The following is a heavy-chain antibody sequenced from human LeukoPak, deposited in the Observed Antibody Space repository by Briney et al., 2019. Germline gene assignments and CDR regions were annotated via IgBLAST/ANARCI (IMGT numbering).Heavy chain of an antibody. Sequence: SETLSLTCAVYGGSFSGYYWSLIRQPPGKGLEWIGEINHSGSTNYNPSLKSRVTISVDTSKNQLSLKLSSVTAADTAVYYCARGLAIEMATIWDYYYGMDVWGQGTTVTVSS. J-gene: IGHJ6*02. CDR3: ARGLAIEMATIWDYYYGMDV. V-gene: IGHV4-34*01. CDR1: GGSFSGYY. CDR2: INHSGST. D-gene: IGHD5-24*01.